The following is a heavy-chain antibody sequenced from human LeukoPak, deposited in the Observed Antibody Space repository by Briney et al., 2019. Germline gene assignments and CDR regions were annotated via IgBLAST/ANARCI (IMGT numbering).Heavy chain of an antibody. CDR3: ARRRGYSSGWATSGPYYFDY. D-gene: IGHD6-19*01. J-gene: IGHJ4*02. CDR2: INPGDSDT. CDR1: GYSFTSYW. Sequence: GESLKISCKGSGYSFTSYWIGWVRQMPGKGLEWMGIINPGDSDTRYSPSFQGQVTISADKSISTAYLHWSSLKASDTAIHYCARRRGYSSGWATSGPYYFDYWGQGTLVTVSS. V-gene: IGHV5-51*01.